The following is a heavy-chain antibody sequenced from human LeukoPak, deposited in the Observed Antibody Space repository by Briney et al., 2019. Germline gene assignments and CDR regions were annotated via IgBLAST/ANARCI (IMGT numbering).Heavy chain of an antibody. Sequence: GGSLRLSCAASGFTFSDHYMSWIRQAPGKGLEWVSYISSSSYTVYADSVKGRFTISRDHAKSSLYLQMNSLRAEDTAVYYCARDIGMVRGVIITNHLDYWGQGTPVTVSS. CDR2: ISSSSYT. V-gene: IGHV3-11*06. D-gene: IGHD3-10*01. CDR3: ARDIGMVRGVIITNHLDY. CDR1: GFTFSDHY. J-gene: IGHJ4*02.